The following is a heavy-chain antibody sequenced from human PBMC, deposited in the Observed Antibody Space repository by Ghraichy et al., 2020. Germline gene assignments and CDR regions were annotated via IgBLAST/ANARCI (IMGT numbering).Heavy chain of an antibody. CDR1: GFTFSGYA. CDR3: AKTGDSGCLSDY. D-gene: IGHD6-19*01. Sequence: GGSLRLSCAASGFTFSGYAMSWVRQAPGKGLEWVSTITWSSASTHYADSVKGRSTISRDNYKNAVYLQVTSLREDDTAVYFCAKTGDSGCLSDYWGRGTLVTVAS. J-gene: IGHJ4*01. CDR2: ITWSSAST. V-gene: IGHV3-23*01.